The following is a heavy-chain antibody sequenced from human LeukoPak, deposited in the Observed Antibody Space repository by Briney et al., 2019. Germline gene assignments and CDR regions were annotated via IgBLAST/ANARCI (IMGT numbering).Heavy chain of an antibody. CDR1: GDSMKRYY. D-gene: IGHD2-15*01. CDR2: IYYTGST. Sequence: PSETLSLTCTVSGDSMKRYYWTWIRQSPGKGLEWIGYIYYTGSTNFNPSLKSRVTISVDTFKSQFYVQLSSVTAADKAVYYCAKEREYCSSGSCHDDLDVWGQGTTVTVSS. J-gene: IGHJ6*02. CDR3: AKEREYCSSGSCHDDLDV. V-gene: IGHV4-59*01.